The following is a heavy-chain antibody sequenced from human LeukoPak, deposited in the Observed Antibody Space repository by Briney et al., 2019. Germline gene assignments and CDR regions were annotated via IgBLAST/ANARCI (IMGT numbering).Heavy chain of an antibody. CDR3: AREKEPGYSSSWADY. D-gene: IGHD6-13*01. CDR1: GYTFTGYY. Sequence: ASVKVSCKASGYTFTGYYMHWVRQAPGQGLEWMGWINPNSGGTNYAQKFQGRATMTRDTSISTAYMELSRLRSDDTAVYYCAREKEPGYSSSWADYWGQGTLVTVSS. V-gene: IGHV1-2*02. CDR2: INPNSGGT. J-gene: IGHJ4*02.